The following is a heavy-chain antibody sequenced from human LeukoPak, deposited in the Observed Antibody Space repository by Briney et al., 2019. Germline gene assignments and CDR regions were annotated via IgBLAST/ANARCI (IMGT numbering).Heavy chain of an antibody. V-gene: IGHV1-3*01. CDR1: GYTFTSYA. J-gene: IGHJ6*03. Sequence: GASVKVSCKASGYTFTSYAMHWVRQAPGQRLEWMGWINAGNGNTKYSQEFQGRVTITRDTSISTAYMELSRLRSDDTAVYYCARDNYYGSGSFFEGSHYYYYMDVWGKGTTVTISS. CDR2: INAGNGNT. D-gene: IGHD3-10*01. CDR3: ARDNYYGSGSFFEGSHYYYYMDV.